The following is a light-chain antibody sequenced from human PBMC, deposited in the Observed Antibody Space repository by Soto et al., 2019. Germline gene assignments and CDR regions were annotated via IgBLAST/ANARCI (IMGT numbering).Light chain of an antibody. V-gene: IGKV3-20*01. CDR3: QQYATSPLT. Sequence: EIVLKQSPGTLSLSKGERATLSCRASQTVSSRFLAWYHHKPCQGPMLLIYGALSRATGIPDRFSGSGAGTDFTLTIGRLEPEDFALYYCQQYATSPLTFGGGTKVDIK. J-gene: IGKJ4*01. CDR2: GAL. CDR1: QTVSSRF.